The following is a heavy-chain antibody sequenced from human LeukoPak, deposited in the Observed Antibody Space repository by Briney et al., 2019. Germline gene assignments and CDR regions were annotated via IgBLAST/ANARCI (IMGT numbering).Heavy chain of an antibody. Sequence: SVKVSCKASGGTFSSYAISWVRQAPGRGLEWMGGIIPIFGTANYAQKFQGRVTITADKSTSTAYMELSSLRSEDTAVYYCARVKDSGYDYWGQGTLVTVSS. D-gene: IGHD5-12*01. V-gene: IGHV1-69*06. J-gene: IGHJ4*02. CDR2: IIPIFGTA. CDR1: GGTFSSYA. CDR3: ARVKDSGYDY.